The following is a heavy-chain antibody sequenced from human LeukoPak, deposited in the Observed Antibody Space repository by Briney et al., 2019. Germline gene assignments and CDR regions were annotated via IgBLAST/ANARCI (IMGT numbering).Heavy chain of an antibody. CDR1: GXY. V-gene: IGHV1-2*02. D-gene: IGHD3-3*01. CDR3: ARVSTIRGLDY. J-gene: IGHJ4*02. CDR2: INPNSGGT. Sequence: GXYMHXXRQAPXQXXEGMGWINPNSGGTNYAQKFQGRVTMTRDTSISTAYMELSRLRSDDTAVYYCARVSTIRGLDYWGQGTLVTVSS.